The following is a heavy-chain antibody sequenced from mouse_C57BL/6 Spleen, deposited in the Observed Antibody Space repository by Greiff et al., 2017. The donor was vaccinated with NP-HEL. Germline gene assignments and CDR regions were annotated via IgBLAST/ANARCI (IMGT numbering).Heavy chain of an antibody. Sequence: VQLQQSGPELVKPGASVKISCKASGYSFTSYYIQWVKQRPGQGREWIGWMYPGSGNTKYNEKFKGKATLTADTSSSTAYMQLSSLTSEDSAVYYCARWGYGFDYRGQGTTLTVSS. CDR2: MYPGSGNT. CDR1: GYSFTSYY. J-gene: IGHJ2*01. V-gene: IGHV1-66*01. D-gene: IGHD2-14*01. CDR3: ARWGYGFDY.